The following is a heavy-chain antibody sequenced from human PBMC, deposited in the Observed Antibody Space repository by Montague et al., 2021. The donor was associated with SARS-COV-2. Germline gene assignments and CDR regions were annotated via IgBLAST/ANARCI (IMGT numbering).Heavy chain of an antibody. V-gene: IGHV3-7*01. CDR2: IHQDGGAK. Sequence: SLRLSCAASGFTIRNYWMSWVRQAPGKGLEWVSHIHQDGGAKDYVDSVKGRFTISRDNAKNRLYLEMNSLRVEDSAIYYCARNELWGQGTLVTVSS. J-gene: IGHJ4*02. CDR3: ARNEL. CDR1: GFTIRNYW.